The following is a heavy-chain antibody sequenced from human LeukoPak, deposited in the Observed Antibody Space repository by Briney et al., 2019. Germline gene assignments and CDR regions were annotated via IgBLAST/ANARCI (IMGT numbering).Heavy chain of an antibody. CDR1: GGSISSSSYY. Sequence: PSETLSLTCTVSGGSISSSSYYWGWIRQPPGKGLEWIGSIYYSGSTYYNPSLKSRVTISVDTSKNQFSLKLSSVTAADTAVYYCARVGYDFWSGYSYYYYMDVWGKGTTVTASS. V-gene: IGHV4-39*07. J-gene: IGHJ6*03. CDR3: ARVGYDFWSGYSYYYYMDV. CDR2: IYYSGST. D-gene: IGHD3-3*01.